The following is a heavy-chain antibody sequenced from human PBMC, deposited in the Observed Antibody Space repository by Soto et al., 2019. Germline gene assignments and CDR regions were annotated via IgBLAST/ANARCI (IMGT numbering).Heavy chain of an antibody. V-gene: IGHV1-3*01. J-gene: IGHJ4*02. CDR2: INGGNGDT. Sequence: GASVKFSCKASGYTFTGYAIHWVRQAPGQRLEWMGWINGGNGDTKYSQKFQGRVTITRDTSASTAYMELTSLGSEDTAVYHCARGYCSSTSCQYYFDFWGQGTPVTVS. CDR1: GYTFTGYA. D-gene: IGHD2-2*01. CDR3: ARGYCSSTSCQYYFDF.